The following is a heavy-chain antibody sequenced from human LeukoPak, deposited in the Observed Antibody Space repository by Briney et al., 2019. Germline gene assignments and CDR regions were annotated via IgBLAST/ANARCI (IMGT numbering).Heavy chain of an antibody. V-gene: IGHV4-39*07. CDR3: ARGLPSPYRVIIDY. Sequence: PSETLSLTCTVSGGSISSSSYYWGWIRQPPGKGLEWIGSIYYSGSTYYNPSLKSRVTISVDTSKNQFSLKLSSVTAADTAVYYCARGLPSPYRVIIDYWGQGTLVTVSS. CDR1: GGSISSSSYY. D-gene: IGHD5/OR15-5a*01. CDR2: IYYSGST. J-gene: IGHJ4*02.